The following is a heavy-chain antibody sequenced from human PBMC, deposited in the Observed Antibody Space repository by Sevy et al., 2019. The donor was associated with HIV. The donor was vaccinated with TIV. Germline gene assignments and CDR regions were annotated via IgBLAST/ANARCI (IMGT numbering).Heavy chain of an antibody. Sequence: APVKVSCKASGYTFTSYDINWVRQATGQGLEWMGWMNPNSGNTGYAQKFQGRVTMTRNTSISTAYMELSSLRSEDTAVYYCARGPITMIVVDAFDIWGQGTMVTVSS. D-gene: IGHD3-22*01. CDR2: MNPNSGNT. V-gene: IGHV1-8*01. CDR1: GYTFTSYD. CDR3: ARGPITMIVVDAFDI. J-gene: IGHJ3*02.